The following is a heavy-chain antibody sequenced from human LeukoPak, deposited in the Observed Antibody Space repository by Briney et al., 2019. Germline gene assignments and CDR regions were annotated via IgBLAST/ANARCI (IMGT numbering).Heavy chain of an antibody. CDR2: INAGNGNT. CDR3: ARDLIVVVPAAMAPLVY. V-gene: IGHV1-3*01. J-gene: IGHJ4*02. D-gene: IGHD2-2*01. Sequence: ASVEVSCKASGYTFTSYAMHWLRQAPGQRLEWMGWINAGNGNTKYSQKFQGRVTITRGTSASTAYTELSSLRSEDTAVYYCARDLIVVVPAAMAPLVYWGQGTLVTVSS. CDR1: GYTFTSYA.